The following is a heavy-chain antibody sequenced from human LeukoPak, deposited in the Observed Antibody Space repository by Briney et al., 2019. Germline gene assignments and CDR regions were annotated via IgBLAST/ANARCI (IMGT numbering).Heavy chain of an antibody. V-gene: IGHV3-21*01. CDR1: GFTFSSYS. J-gene: IGHJ4*02. CDR3: ARDRISEGC. Sequence: GGSLRLSCAASGFTFSSYSMNWVRQAPGKGLEWVSSIGSSSTYIYYADSVKGRFTISRDNAKNSLYLQMNSLRAEDTAVYYCARDRISEGCWGQGTLVTVSS. CDR2: IGSSSTYI. D-gene: IGHD2-15*01.